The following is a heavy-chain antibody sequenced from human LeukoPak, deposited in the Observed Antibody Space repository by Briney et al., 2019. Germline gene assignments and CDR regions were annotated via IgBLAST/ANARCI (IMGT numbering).Heavy chain of an antibody. Sequence: PSETLSLTCTVSGGSISSYYWSWIRQPAGKGLEWIGRIYTSGSTNYNPSLKSRVTMSVDTPKNQFSLKLSSVTAADTAVYYCARDSIAVAGDYYYGMDVWGQGTTVTVSS. CDR1: GGSISSYY. V-gene: IGHV4-4*07. CDR2: IYTSGST. CDR3: ARDSIAVAGDYYYGMDV. J-gene: IGHJ6*02. D-gene: IGHD6-19*01.